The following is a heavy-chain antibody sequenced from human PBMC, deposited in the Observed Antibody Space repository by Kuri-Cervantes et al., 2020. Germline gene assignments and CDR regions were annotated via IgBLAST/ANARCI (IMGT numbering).Heavy chain of an antibody. D-gene: IGHD3-3*01. CDR1: GLTVSDNY. J-gene: IGHJ6*02. CDR3: AKDQRNDFWSGYYYYYYYGMDV. V-gene: IGHV3-30*18. Sequence: GGSLRLSCAASGLTVSDNYMSWVRQAPGKGLEWVAVISYDGSNKYYADSVKGRFTISRDNSKNTLYLQMNSLRAEDTAVYYCAKDQRNDFWSGYYYYYYYGMDVWGQGTTVTVSS. CDR2: ISYDGSNK.